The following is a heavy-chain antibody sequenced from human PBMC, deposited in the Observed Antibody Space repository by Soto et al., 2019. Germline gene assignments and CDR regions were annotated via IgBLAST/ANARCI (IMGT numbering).Heavy chain of an antibody. Sequence: GGSLRLSCEPSGLTFTDYWTHWVRQAPGKGLVWVSRINSDRSRTSYADSVTGRFTISRDNAKNTLYLQMNSLRVEDTALYYCARETYRGFYFDYWGQGTLVTVSS. CDR2: INSDRSRT. J-gene: IGHJ4*02. CDR1: GLTFTDYW. V-gene: IGHV3-74*01. D-gene: IGHD4-4*01. CDR3: ARETYRGFYFDY.